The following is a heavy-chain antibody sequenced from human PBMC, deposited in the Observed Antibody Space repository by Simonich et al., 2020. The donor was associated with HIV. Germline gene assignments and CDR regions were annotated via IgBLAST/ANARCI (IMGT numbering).Heavy chain of an antibody. Sequence: EVQLVQSGAEVKKPGATVKISCTVSGYTFTYSYIHWVQQAPGKGPEWMELYHPEDGEKIYAENYQDRVTITAYTSTDTAYMELSSLRSEDTAIYYCATKADFYYDNSGLVRWGHGTLVTVSS. D-gene: IGHD3-22*01. CDR2: YHPEDGEK. CDR3: ATKADFYYDNSGLVR. J-gene: IGHJ4*01. CDR1: GYTFTYSY. V-gene: IGHV1-69-2*01.